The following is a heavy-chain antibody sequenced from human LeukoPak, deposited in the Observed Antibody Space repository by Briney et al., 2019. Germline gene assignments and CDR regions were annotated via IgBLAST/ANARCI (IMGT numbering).Heavy chain of an antibody. V-gene: IGHV3-30*02. Sequence: PGGSLRLSCAASGFTFSSYGMHWVRQAPGKGLEWVAFIRYDGSNKYYADSVKGRFTISRDNSKNTLYLQMNSLRAEDTAVYYCAKTLYYYDSSGQGTFFDYWGQGTLVTVSS. CDR3: AKTLYYYDSSGQGTFFDY. CDR1: GFTFSSYG. CDR2: IRYDGSNK. D-gene: IGHD3-22*01. J-gene: IGHJ4*02.